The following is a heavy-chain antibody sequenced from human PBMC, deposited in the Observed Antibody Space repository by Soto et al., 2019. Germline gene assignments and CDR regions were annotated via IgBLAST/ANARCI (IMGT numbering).Heavy chain of an antibody. CDR2: INAGNGNT. J-gene: IGHJ4*02. V-gene: IGHV1-3*01. Sequence: QVQLVQSGAEVKKPGASVKVSCKASGYTFTSYAMHWVRQAPGQRLEWMGWINAGNGNTKYSQKFQGRVTITRDTSGRQASMGLSILRSGDTGGDYCARGGHRGGGGSDYWGQGTLVTVSS. CDR3: ARGGHRGGGGSDY. CDR1: GYTFTSYA. D-gene: IGHD3-10*01.